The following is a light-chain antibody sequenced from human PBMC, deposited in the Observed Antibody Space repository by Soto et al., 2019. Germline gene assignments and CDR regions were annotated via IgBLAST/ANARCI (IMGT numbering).Light chain of an antibody. CDR2: GAS. V-gene: IGKV3-15*01. Sequence: DIVMRQSPATLSVSPGERATLSCRASQSVSSNLAWYQQKPGQAPRLLLYGASTRATGIPDRFSGSGSETEFTLTISSLQPEDFAVYYCQQYDNWPPWTFGQGTKVEIK. CDR3: QQYDNWPPWT. CDR1: QSVSSN. J-gene: IGKJ1*01.